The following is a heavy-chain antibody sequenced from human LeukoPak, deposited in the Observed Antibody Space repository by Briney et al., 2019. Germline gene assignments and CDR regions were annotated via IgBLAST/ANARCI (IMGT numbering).Heavy chain of an antibody. CDR1: GFIFGDYT. V-gene: IGHV3-49*04. J-gene: IGHJ3*02. D-gene: IGHD3-10*01. Sequence: PGGSLRLSCTASGFIFGDYTMNWVRQAPGKGLEWASFIRSKDLSATTAYAASVKGRFTISRDDSKSIAYLQMNSLKTEDTAVYYCTRTPKSAGDYYDTWGQGTMVTVSS. CDR2: IRSKDLSATT. CDR3: TRTPKSAGDYYDT.